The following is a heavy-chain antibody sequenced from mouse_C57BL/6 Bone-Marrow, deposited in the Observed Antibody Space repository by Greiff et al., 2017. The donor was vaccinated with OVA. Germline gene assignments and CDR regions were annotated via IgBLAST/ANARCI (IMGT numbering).Heavy chain of an antibody. V-gene: IGHV1-18*01. CDR2: INPNNGGT. Sequence: EVQLVESGPELVKPGASVKIPCKASGYTFTDYNMDWVKQSHGKSLEWIGDINPNNGGTIYNQKFKGKATLTVDKSSSTAYMELRSLTSEDTAVYYCARSNWEGFAYWGQGTLVTVSA. CDR1: GYTFTDYN. D-gene: IGHD4-1*01. CDR3: ARSNWEGFAY. J-gene: IGHJ3*01.